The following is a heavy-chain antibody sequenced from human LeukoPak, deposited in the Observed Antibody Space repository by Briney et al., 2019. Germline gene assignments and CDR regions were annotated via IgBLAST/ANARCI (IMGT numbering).Heavy chain of an antibody. D-gene: IGHD6-19*01. CDR3: ARGNIAVPGTPYYFEY. V-gene: IGHV1-2*02. Sequence: GASVKVSCKASGYTFTGYYMHWVRQAPGQGLEWMGWINPNSGGTNYAQKFQGRVTMTRDTSISTAYMEVSSLRSEDTAVYYCARGNIAVPGTPYYFEYWGQGTLVTVSS. CDR2: INPNSGGT. J-gene: IGHJ4*02. CDR1: GYTFTGYY.